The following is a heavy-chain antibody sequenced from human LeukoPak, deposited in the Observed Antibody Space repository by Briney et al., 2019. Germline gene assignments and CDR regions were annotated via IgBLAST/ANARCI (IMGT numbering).Heavy chain of an antibody. CDR3: LSGGGY. J-gene: IGHJ4*02. CDR1: GFTFTTYA. V-gene: IGHV3-7*01. CDR2: INPDGSQK. D-gene: IGHD2/OR15-2a*01. Sequence: GGSLRLSCAASGFTFTTYALTWVRQAPGKGLEWVANINPDGSQKYYVDSVKGRFTISRDNAKNSLFLQMNSLRVEETAVYYCLSGGGYWGQGTLVSVSS.